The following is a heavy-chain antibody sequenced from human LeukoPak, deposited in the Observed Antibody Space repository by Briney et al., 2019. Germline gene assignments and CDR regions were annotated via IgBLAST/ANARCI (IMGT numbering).Heavy chain of an antibody. CDR1: GFTFSTYW. J-gene: IGHJ4*02. CDR2: IKQDGSEK. D-gene: IGHD3-10*01. CDR3: AKDVTLVRGGLFDY. Sequence: GGSLRLSCAASGFTFSTYWMNWVRQAPGKGLEWVPNIKQDGSEKYYVDSVKGRFTISRDNAKNSLYLQMNSLRAEDTAVYYCAKDVTLVRGGLFDYWGQGTLVTVSS. V-gene: IGHV3-7*01.